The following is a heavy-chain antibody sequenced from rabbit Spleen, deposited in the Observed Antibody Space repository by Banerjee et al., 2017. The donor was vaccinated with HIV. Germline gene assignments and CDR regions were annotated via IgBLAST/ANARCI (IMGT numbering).Heavy chain of an antibody. J-gene: IGHJ6*01. CDR2: IEAGSSGYT. V-gene: IGHV1S45*01. CDR1: GIDFSSDSY. Sequence: QQQLEESGGGLVKPGGTLTLTCKASGIDFSSDSYMCWVRQAPGKGLEWIACIEAGSSGYTYFASWAKGRFTISKTSSTTVTIQMTSLTAADTATYFCARDTSSSFSSYGMDLWGQGTLVTVS. CDR3: ARDTSSSFSSYGMDL. D-gene: IGHD1-1*01.